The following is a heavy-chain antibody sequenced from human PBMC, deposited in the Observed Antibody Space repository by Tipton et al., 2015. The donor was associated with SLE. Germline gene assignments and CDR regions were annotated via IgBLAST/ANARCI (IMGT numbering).Heavy chain of an antibody. CDR3: ARHVTRGTTLSTNYYYMDV. J-gene: IGHJ6*03. D-gene: IGHD2/OR15-2a*01. CDR1: GDSMSSIIYY. CDR2: IYYAGST. V-gene: IGHV4-39*01. Sequence: TLSLTCTVSGDSMSSIIYYWGWIRQPPGKGLEWIGSIYYAGSTYCTPSLKSRVTISVDTSKSQFSLKLNSVTPADTAVYYCARHVTRGTTLSTNYYYMDVWGKGTTVTVSS.